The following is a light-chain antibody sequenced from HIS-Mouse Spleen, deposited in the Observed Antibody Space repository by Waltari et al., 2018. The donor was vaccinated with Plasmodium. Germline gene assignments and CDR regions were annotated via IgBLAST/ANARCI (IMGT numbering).Light chain of an antibody. V-gene: IGLV3-25*03. J-gene: IGLJ2*01. CDR2: KDS. CDR1: ALPKQY. CDR3: QSADSSGTYRV. Sequence: SYELTQPPPVSVSPGQTARITCSGDALPKQYAYWYQKKPGQAPLLVIYKDSARPSGIPERFSGSSSGTTVTLTISGVQAEDEADYYCQSADSSGTYRVFGGGTKLTVL.